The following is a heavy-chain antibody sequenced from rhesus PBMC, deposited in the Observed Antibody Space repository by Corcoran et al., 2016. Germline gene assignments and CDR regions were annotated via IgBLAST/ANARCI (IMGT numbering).Heavy chain of an antibody. CDR3: TTSYYYSGSYYDY. V-gene: IGHV3-116*01. CDR1: GFTFSAHY. Sequence: EVQLVESGGGLVQPGGSLRVSCAASGFTFSAHYMYWFRQAPGKGPEWGGFIRNKAKGGTAEYAASVKGRFTISRDDSKNVTYLQMNSLNTEDTAVYYCTTSYYYSGSYYDYWGQGVLVTVSS. CDR2: IRNKAKGGTA. D-gene: IGHD3-16*01. J-gene: IGHJ4*01.